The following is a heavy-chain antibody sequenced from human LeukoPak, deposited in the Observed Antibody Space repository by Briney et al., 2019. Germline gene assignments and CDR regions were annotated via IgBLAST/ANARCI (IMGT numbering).Heavy chain of an antibody. Sequence: GGSLRLSCAASGFTFSSYSTNWVRQAPGKGLEWVSSISSSSSYIYYADSVKGRFTISRDNAKNSLYLQMNSLRAEDTAVYYCASRGHGSGWYSDPFDYWGQGTLVTVSS. CDR3: ASRGHGSGWYSDPFDY. J-gene: IGHJ4*02. V-gene: IGHV3-21*01. D-gene: IGHD6-19*01. CDR2: ISSSSSYI. CDR1: GFTFSSYS.